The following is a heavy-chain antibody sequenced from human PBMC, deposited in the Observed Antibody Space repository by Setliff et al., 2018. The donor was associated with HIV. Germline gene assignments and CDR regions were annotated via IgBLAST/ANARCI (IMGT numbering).Heavy chain of an antibody. CDR1: GGILSTYA. CDR2: IIPLFGRA. CDR3: ARETAPAHYYGSGSYRLHAFDV. J-gene: IGHJ3*01. Sequence: GASVKASCKASGGILSTYATIWVRQAPGQGLEWLGGIIPLFGRASYAQKFQGRVTITADESTNTAYMELSSLRSGDTAVYYCARETAPAHYYGSGSYRLHAFDVWGQGTMVTVSS. D-gene: IGHD3-10*01. V-gene: IGHV1-69*13.